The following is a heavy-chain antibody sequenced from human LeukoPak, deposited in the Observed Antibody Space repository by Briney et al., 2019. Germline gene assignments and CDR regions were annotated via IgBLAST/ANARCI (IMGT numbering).Heavy chain of an antibody. CDR2: INSDGSST. D-gene: IGHD2-2*01. CDR3: ARALVVPAAMDAFDI. Sequence: GGSLRLSCAASGFTFSSYWMHWVRQAPGRGLVWVSRINSDGSSTSYADSVKGRFTISRDNAKNTLYLQMNSLRAEDTAVYYCARALVVPAAMDAFDIWGQGTMVTVSS. CDR1: GFTFSSYW. V-gene: IGHV3-74*01. J-gene: IGHJ3*02.